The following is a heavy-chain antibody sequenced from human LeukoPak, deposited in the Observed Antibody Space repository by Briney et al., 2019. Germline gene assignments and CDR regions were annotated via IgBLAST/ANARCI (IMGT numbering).Heavy chain of an antibody. CDR1: GFTFSSYS. J-gene: IGHJ4*02. CDR2: IDSSGGHV. Sequence: GGSLGLSCEASGFTFSSYSVNWVRQAPGQGLEWVSYIDSSGGHVYYVDSVKGRFTTSRDNARDSLYLQMTSLRAEDTAVYYCARAYFDSGAPHDYWGQGTLVSVSS. V-gene: IGHV3-21*01. CDR3: ARAYFDSGAPHDY. D-gene: IGHD3-22*01.